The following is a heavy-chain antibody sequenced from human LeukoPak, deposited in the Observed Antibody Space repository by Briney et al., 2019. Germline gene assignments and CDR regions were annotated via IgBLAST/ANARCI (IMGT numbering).Heavy chain of an antibody. CDR2: ITLSGGST. V-gene: IGHV3-23*01. CDR1: GFTFSSYD. Sequence: GGSLRLSCAASGFTFSSYDMSWDRQAPGKGLEWVSSITLSGGSTFYADSVMGRFTISRDNSQNTLYLQMNSLSAEDTAVYYCAKRGNPAVGHHYLDVWGKGTTVSVSS. D-gene: IGHD2-2*01. CDR3: AKRGNPAVGHHYLDV. J-gene: IGHJ6*03.